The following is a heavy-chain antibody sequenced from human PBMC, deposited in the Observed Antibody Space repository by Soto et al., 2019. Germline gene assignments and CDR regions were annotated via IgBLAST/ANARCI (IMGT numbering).Heavy chain of an antibody. CDR2: ISHRGST. Sequence: QVQLQESGPGLVKPSQTLSLTCTVSGASISSGAYYWTWIRQRPGKGLEWLGYISHRGSTSYNPPLKSRLIISSDPSKNQFSLKLTSVTVADTAVYYCASQVTFAFDFWGQGTLVSVSS. J-gene: IGHJ4*02. V-gene: IGHV4-31*03. CDR1: GASISSGAYY. D-gene: IGHD2-21*02. CDR3: ASQVTFAFDF.